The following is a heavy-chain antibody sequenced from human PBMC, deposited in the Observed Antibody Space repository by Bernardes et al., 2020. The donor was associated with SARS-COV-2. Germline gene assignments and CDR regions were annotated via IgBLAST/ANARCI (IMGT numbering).Heavy chain of an antibody. CDR3: AKDVGGSYSYYYDF. CDR2: ISFDGSIQ. Sequence: GGSLRLSCAGSGFTFRNYAMNWVRQAPGKGLEWVAFISFDGSIQHYADSVQGRFTISRDNSKHTFYLQMDSLKSEDTATYFCAKDVGGSYSYYYDFWGLGTLVTVSS. CDR1: GFTFRNYA. J-gene: IGHJ4*02. D-gene: IGHD1-26*01. V-gene: IGHV3-30*02.